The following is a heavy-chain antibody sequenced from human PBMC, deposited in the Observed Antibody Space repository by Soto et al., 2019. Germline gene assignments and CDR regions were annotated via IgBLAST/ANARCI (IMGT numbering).Heavy chain of an antibody. Sequence: PGGSLRLSCAASGFTFSNAWINWVRQAPGKGLEWVGRIKSKTDGGTTDFAATVKGRFAISRDDSKNLVYLQMNSLKTEDTAVYYCTTDSYTTFVTVLFDYWGQGPLVTVSS. J-gene: IGHJ4*02. CDR1: GFTFSNAW. CDR3: TTDSYTTFVTVLFDY. D-gene: IGHD2-2*02. V-gene: IGHV3-15*07. CDR2: IKSKTDGGTT.